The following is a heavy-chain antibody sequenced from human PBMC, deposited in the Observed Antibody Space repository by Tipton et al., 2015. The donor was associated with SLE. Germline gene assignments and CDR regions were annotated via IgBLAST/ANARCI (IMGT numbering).Heavy chain of an antibody. CDR1: GFTFSSYA. CDR3: AKDIVVVPAALGGYFDY. Sequence: SLRLSCAASGFTFSSYAMSWVRQAPGKGLEWVSAISGSGGSTYYADSVKGRFTISRDNSKNTLYLQMNSLRAEDTAVYYCAKDIVVVPAALGGYFDYWGQGTLVTVSS. V-gene: IGHV3-23*01. D-gene: IGHD2-2*01. J-gene: IGHJ4*02. CDR2: ISGSGGST.